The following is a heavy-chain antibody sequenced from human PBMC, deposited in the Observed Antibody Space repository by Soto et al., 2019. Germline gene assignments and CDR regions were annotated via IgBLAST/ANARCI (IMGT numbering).Heavy chain of an antibody. CDR1: GYTFTSYD. Sequence: ASVKVSCKASGYTFTSYDINWVRQATGQGLEWMGLMNPNSGNTGYAQKFQGRVTMTRNTSISTAYMELSSLRSEDTAVYYCARGADYDFWSHMDVWGKGTTVTVSS. CDR3: ARGADYDFWSHMDV. D-gene: IGHD3-3*01. V-gene: IGHV1-8*01. J-gene: IGHJ6*03. CDR2: MNPNSGNT.